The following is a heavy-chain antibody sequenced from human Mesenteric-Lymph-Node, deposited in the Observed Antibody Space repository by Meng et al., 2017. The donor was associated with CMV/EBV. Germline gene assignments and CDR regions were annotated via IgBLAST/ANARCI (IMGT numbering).Heavy chain of an antibody. CDR1: GYTFSSHW. D-gene: IGHD7-27*01. CDR3: ARTADWGWVMDH. CDR2: IYPSDSDT. Sequence: CAASGYTFSSHWISWVRQMPGKGLEWMGTIYPSDSDTRYSASFQGLVTISADKSINTASLQWTSLKASDTAIYFCARTADWGWVMDHWGQGTLVTVSS. V-gene: IGHV5-51*01. J-gene: IGHJ4*02.